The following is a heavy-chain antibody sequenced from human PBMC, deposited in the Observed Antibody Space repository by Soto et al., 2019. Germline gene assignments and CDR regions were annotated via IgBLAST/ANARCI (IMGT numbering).Heavy chain of an antibody. V-gene: IGHV1-69*04. D-gene: IGHD3-10*01. CDR3: STSYGSGYRAFDF. CDR1: GDTFNYYS. J-gene: IGHJ4*02. CDR2: VNPILSMS. Sequence: QVQLVQSGAEVKRPGSSVKVSCKASGDTFNYYSINWVRQAPGLGLEWMGRVNPILSMSNYAQRFQGRVTSTADKSTSIAYMELSGLGSEDTGIYYGSTSYGSGYRAFDFWGQGALVTVSS.